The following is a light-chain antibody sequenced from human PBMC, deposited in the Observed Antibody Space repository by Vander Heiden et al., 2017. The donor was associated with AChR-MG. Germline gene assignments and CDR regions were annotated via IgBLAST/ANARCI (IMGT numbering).Light chain of an antibody. CDR1: QDINNY. Sequence: DIHLTQSPSFLPASVGDRVTITCRASQDINNYLAWYQQKPGKAPKLLVYAASTLQTEVPSRFSGSGSGTEFTLTISSLQPEDFATYHCQQLKSYPLTFGGGTKVE. CDR3: QQLKSYPLT. V-gene: IGKV1-9*01. CDR2: AAS. J-gene: IGKJ4*01.